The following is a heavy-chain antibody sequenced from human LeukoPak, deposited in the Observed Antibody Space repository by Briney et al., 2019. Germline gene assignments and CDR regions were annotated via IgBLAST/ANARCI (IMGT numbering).Heavy chain of an antibody. V-gene: IGHV4-4*02. Sequence: SETLSLTCAVSGGSISRSNWWSWVRQPPGKGLEWIGEIYHSGSTNYNPSLKSRVTISVDTSKNQFSLKLSSVTAADTAVYYCARGRFGELWGYYYMDVWGKGTTVTISS. J-gene: IGHJ6*03. CDR3: ARGRFGELWGYYYMDV. CDR1: GGSISRSNW. CDR2: IYHSGST. D-gene: IGHD3-10*01.